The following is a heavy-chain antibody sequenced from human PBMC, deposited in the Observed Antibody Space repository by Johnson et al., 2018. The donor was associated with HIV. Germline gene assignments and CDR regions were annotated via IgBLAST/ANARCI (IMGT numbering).Heavy chain of an antibody. CDR2: ISSSGSTI. J-gene: IGHJ3*02. Sequence: VQLVESGGGLVQPGGSLKLSCAASGFTFGSYWMSWVRQAPGKGLEWVSYISSSGSTIYYADSVKGRFTISRDNAKNSLHLQMNSLRAEDTAFYYCARDRRNRQWQRLDAFDIWGQGTMVIVSS. CDR3: ARDRRNRQWQRLDAFDI. CDR1: GFTFGSYW. D-gene: IGHD6-19*01. V-gene: IGHV3-48*04.